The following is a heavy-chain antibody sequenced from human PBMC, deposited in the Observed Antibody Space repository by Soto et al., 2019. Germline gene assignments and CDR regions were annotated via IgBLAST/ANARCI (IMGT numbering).Heavy chain of an antibody. CDR2: IIPIFGTA. J-gene: IGHJ4*02. Sequence: QVQLVQSGAEVKKPGSSVKVSCKASGGTFSSYAISWVRQAPGQGLEWMGVIIPIFGTANYAPKFQARVTMTADESTSTAYMELSSLRSEDTAVYYCARDPYDSSGYYRYWGQGTLVTVSS. CDR3: ARDPYDSSGYYRY. V-gene: IGHV1-69*01. D-gene: IGHD3-22*01. CDR1: GGTFSSYA.